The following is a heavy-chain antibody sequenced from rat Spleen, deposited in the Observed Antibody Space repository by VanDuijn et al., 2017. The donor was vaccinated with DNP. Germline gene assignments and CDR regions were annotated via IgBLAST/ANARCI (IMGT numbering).Heavy chain of an antibody. CDR1: GFTFNDHY. CDR3: ARRSDYHDY. V-gene: IGHV5-22*01. Sequence: EVQLVESGGGLVQPGRSLKLSCAASGFTFNDHYMAWVRQAPKKGLEWVASISYEGSNIYYGDSVKGRFTISRDNAKSTLYLQMNSLRSEDTATYYCARRSDYHDYWGQGVLVTVSS. J-gene: IGHJ2*01. CDR2: ISYEGSNI.